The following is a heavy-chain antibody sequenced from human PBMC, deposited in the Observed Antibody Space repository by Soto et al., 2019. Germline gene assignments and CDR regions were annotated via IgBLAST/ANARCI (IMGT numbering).Heavy chain of an antibody. CDR1: GGSISSYY. CDR3: ASGMATTNFDY. D-gene: IGHD1-1*01. V-gene: IGHV4-59*08. Sequence: PSETLSLTCTVSGGSISSYYWTWIRQPPGKGLEWIGYIYYSGSTNYSPSLKSRVTISVDTSKNQFSLKLSSVTAADTAVYYCASGMATTNFDYWGQGTLVTVSS. J-gene: IGHJ4*02. CDR2: IYYSGST.